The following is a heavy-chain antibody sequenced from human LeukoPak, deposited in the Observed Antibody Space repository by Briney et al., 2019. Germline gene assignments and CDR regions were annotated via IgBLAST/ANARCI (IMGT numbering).Heavy chain of an antibody. CDR1: GYTFTGYY. D-gene: IGHD3-3*01. Sequence: ASVKVSCKASGYTFTGYYMHWVRQAPGQGLEWMGWINPNSGGTNYAQKFQGRVTMTRDTSISTAYMELSRLRSDDTAVYYCARGGFLEWLLNYYYYMDVWGKGTTVTVSS. CDR2: INPNSGGT. CDR3: ARGGFLEWLLNYYYYMDV. V-gene: IGHV1-2*02. J-gene: IGHJ6*03.